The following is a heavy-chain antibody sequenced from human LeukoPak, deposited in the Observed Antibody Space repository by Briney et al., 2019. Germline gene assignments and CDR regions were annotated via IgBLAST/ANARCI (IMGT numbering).Heavy chain of an antibody. CDR2: ISGGGNPV. D-gene: IGHD6-13*01. J-gene: IGHJ4*02. V-gene: IGHV3-48*01. Sequence: GGSLRLTCEASGFTFSSYSMNWVRLAPGKGLEWVSYISGGGNPVYYADSVEGRFTVSRDNAKNSLYLQMNSLRADDTAVYYCARDFRSTSWYIGDYWGQGDQVTVSS. CDR3: ARDFRSTSWYIGDY. CDR1: GFTFSSYS.